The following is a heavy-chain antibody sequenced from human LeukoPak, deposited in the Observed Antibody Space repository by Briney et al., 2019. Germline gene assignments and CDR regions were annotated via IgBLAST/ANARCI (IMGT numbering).Heavy chain of an antibody. J-gene: IGHJ4*02. Sequence: GSLRLSCAASGFTFSSFWMHWVRQAPGKGLVWVSRIYVDGRSTTYADSVKGRFTISRDNAKNTLYLQMNSLRAEDAAVYYCVRDPYGILTGPYFDYWGQGTLVTVSS. CDR1: GFTFSSFW. CDR3: VRDPYGILTGPYFDY. V-gene: IGHV3-74*03. D-gene: IGHD3-9*01. CDR2: IYVDGRST.